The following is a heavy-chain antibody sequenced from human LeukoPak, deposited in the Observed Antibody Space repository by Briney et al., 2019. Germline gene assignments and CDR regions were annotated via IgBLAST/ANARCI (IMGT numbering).Heavy chain of an antibody. CDR1: GYTFTSYD. Sequence: ASVKVSCKASGYTFTSYDINWVRQATGQGLEWMGWMNPNSGNTGYAQKFQGRVTMTRNTSISTAYMELSSLRAEDTAVYYCAKDQYGPGGHYFDYWGQGTLVTVSS. CDR3: AKDQYGPGGHYFDY. V-gene: IGHV1-8*01. J-gene: IGHJ4*02. D-gene: IGHD2-8*01. CDR2: MNPNSGNT.